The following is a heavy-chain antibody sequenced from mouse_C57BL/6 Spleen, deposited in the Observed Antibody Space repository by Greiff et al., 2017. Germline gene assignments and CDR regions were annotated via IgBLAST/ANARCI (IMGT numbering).Heavy chain of an antibody. V-gene: IGHV2-4*01. Sequence: VQGVESGPGLVQPSQSLSITCTVSGFSLTSYGVHWVRQPPGKGLEWLGVIWSGGSTDYNAAFISRLSISKDNSKSQVFFKMNSLQADDTAIYYCAAITTVVAKGFDYWGQGTTLTVSS. CDR3: AAITTVVAKGFDY. CDR2: IWSGGST. CDR1: GFSLTSYG. D-gene: IGHD1-1*01. J-gene: IGHJ2*01.